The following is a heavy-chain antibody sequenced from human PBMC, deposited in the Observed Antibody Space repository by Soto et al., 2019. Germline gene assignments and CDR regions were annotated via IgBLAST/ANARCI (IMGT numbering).Heavy chain of an antibody. CDR2: VYHSGNT. V-gene: IGHV4-30-2*06. CDR1: GGSITSSGYS. CDR3: ARSFYSSTYWFDP. J-gene: IGHJ5*02. Sequence: PSETLSLTCAASGGSITSSGYSWSWIRQSPGKGLEWIGCVYHSGNTYYNPSLKSRVTMSIDTSKNVFSLRLSPLTAADTAMYYCARSFYSSTYWFDPWGPGTLVTVSS. D-gene: IGHD6-19*01.